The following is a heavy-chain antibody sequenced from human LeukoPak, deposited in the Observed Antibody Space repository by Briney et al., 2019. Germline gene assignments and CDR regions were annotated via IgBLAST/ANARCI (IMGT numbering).Heavy chain of an antibody. D-gene: IGHD2-2*01. CDR1: GGTFSSYT. CDR3: ARTAGAVVWYYYMDV. V-gene: IGHV1-69*02. J-gene: IGHJ6*03. Sequence: GASVKVSCKASGGTFSSYTISWVRHAPGQGLEWMGRIIPILGIANYAQKFQGRVTITADKSTSTAYMELSSLRSEDTAVYYCARTAGAVVWYYYMDVWGKGTTVTVSS. CDR2: IIPILGIA.